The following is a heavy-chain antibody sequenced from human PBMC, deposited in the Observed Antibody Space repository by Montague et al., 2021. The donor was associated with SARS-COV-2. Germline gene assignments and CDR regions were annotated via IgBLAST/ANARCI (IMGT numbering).Heavy chain of an antibody. J-gene: IGHJ4*02. CDR2: IYYSGST. Sequence: SETLSLTCTVSGGSISSSSYYWGWIRQPPGKGLEWIGSIYYSGSTYYNPSLKSRVTISVDTSKNQLSLKLSSVTAADTAVYYCARRGDSGYWYHRLVDFWGQGTLVTVSS. D-gene: IGHD5-12*01. V-gene: IGHV4-39*01. CDR1: GGSISSSSYY. CDR3: ARRGDSGYWYHRLVDF.